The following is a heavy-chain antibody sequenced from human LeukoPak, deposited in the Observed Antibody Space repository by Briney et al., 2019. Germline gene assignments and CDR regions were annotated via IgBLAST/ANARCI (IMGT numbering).Heavy chain of an antibody. J-gene: IGHJ5*02. CDR3: ARDPISGYSSSWYGWFDP. V-gene: IGHV3-7*03. D-gene: IGHD6-13*01. CDR1: GFTFSGYW. Sequence: PGGSLRLSCAASGFTFSGYWMSWVRQAPGKGLEWVANIKQDGSDKYYVDSVKGRFTISRDNAKNSLYLQMNSLRAEDTAVYYCARDPISGYSSSWYGWFDPWGQGTLVTVSS. CDR2: IKQDGSDK.